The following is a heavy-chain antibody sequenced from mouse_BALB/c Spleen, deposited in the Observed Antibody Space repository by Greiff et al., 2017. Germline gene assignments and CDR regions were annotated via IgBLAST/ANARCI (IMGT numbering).Heavy chain of an antibody. Sequence: EVMLVESGGDLVKPGGSLKLSCAASGFTFSSYGMSWVRQTPDKRLEWVATISSGGSYTYYPDSVKGRFTISRDNAKNTLYLQMSSLTSEDTAMYCCARRGLPSPLAYWGQGTLVTVSA. V-gene: IGHV5-6*01. CDR2: ISSGGSYT. CDR3: ARRGLPSPLAY. D-gene: IGHD3-1*01. J-gene: IGHJ3*01. CDR1: GFTFSSYG.